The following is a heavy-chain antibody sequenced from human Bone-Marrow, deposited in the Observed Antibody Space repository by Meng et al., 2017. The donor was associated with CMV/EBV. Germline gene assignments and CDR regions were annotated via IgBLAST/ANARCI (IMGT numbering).Heavy chain of an antibody. V-gene: IGHV6-1*01. CDR1: GDSVSSNSAT. CDR2: TYYRSKWYN. J-gene: IGHJ4*02. D-gene: IGHD3-3*01. Sequence: SETLSLTCAIFGDSVSSNSATWTWIRQSPSRGLEWLGRTYYRSKWYNDYAVSVKSRITINPDTSKNQFSLQLNSVTPEDTAVYYCARASPAPRVIDYWGQGTLVTVSS. CDR3: ARASPAPRVIDY.